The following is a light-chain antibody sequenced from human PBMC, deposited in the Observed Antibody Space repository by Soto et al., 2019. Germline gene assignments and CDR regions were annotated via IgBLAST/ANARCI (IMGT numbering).Light chain of an antibody. CDR2: GAS. CDR3: QQYGSSPMYT. Sequence: EVEFAQSPGTLSLSPGGRATLSCRVSQSISSTYLAWYQQKPGQAPRLVIHGASTRAAGIPDRFSGSWSGTDFTLTIWRLEPEDFAVYYCQQYGSSPMYTFGQGTKV. V-gene: IGKV3-20*01. J-gene: IGKJ2*01. CDR1: QSISSTY.